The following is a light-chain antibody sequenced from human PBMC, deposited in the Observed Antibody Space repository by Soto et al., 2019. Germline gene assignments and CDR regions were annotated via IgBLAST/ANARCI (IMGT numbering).Light chain of an antibody. J-gene: IGKJ1*01. Sequence: EIVLTQSPGTLSLSPGERATLSCRASQSVSSSYLAWYQQKPGQAPRLLIYGASSRATGIPDRFSGSGSGTHFNLTISRLEPEDLAVYYCQQYGSARWTFGQGTKVEIK. CDR2: GAS. CDR1: QSVSSSY. CDR3: QQYGSARWT. V-gene: IGKV3-20*01.